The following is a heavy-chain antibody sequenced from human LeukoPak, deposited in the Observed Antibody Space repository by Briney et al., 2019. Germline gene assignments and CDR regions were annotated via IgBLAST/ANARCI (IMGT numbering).Heavy chain of an antibody. V-gene: IGHV5-51*01. CDR2: IYPGDSDT. Sequence: GESLKIPCKDSGYTFTSYWIGWVRQMPGKGLEWMGIIYPGDSDTRYSPSFQGQVTISADKSISTAYLQWSSLKASDAGMYYCARGIYTYGYLDGFDIWGQGTMVTVSS. J-gene: IGHJ3*02. CDR1: GYTFTSYW. CDR3: ARGIYTYGYLDGFDI. D-gene: IGHD5-18*01.